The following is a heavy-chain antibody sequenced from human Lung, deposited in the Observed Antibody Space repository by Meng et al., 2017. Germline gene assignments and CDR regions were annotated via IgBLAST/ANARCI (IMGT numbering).Heavy chain of an antibody. CDR2: FKPIDGGT. V-gene: IGHV1-46*03. CDR1: GYTFTRYY. CDR3: LREFVGGNFDY. J-gene: IGHJ4*02. D-gene: IGHD2-15*01. Sequence: QVRLVQSGAEVKKPGASVKVSWKASGYTFTRYYIHWVRQVPGQELEWVGMFKPIDGGTNYGAKFPGRVNMTGDTSTTTVYMELSSLRSEDTALYYCLREFVGGNFDYWGLGTLVTVSS.